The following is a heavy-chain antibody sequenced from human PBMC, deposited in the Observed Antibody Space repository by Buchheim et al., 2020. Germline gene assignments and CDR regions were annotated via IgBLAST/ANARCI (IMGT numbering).Heavy chain of an antibody. J-gene: IGHJ4*02. Sequence: QVQLVESGGGVVQPGRSLRLSCAASGFTFSSYGMHWVRQAPGKGLEWVAVIWYDGSNKYYADSVKGRFTISRDTSKNTLYLQMNSLRAEDTAVYYCASGLNYYDSSGYYDYYWGQGTL. V-gene: IGHV3-33*01. CDR1: GFTFSSYG. CDR3: ASGLNYYDSSGYYDYY. D-gene: IGHD3-22*01. CDR2: IWYDGSNK.